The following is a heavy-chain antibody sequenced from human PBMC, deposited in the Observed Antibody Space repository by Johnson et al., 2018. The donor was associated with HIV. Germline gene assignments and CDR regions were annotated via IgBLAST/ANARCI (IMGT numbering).Heavy chain of an antibody. V-gene: IGHV3-49*04. D-gene: IGHD1-1*01. CDR2: IRSKAYGGTP. CDR1: GFTSGDYS. CDR3: TTGLYWNDAFDI. J-gene: IGHJ3*02. Sequence: VQLVESGGGLVQTGRSLRLSCIGFGFTSGDYSMNWVRQAPGRGLEWVGFIRSKAYGGTPEYAASVKGRFTISGDESRNIAYLQMHSLKNEDTAIYYCTTGLYWNDAFDIWGQGTMVTVSS.